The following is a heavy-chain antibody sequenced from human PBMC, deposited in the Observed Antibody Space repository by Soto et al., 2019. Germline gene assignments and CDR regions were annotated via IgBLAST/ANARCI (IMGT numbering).Heavy chain of an antibody. CDR2: ISYDGSNK. CDR3: AKDLEGGSYFDY. J-gene: IGHJ4*02. Sequence: GGSLRLSCAASGFTFSSYGMHWARQAPGKGLEWVAVISYDGSNKYYADSVKGRFTISRDNSKNTLYLQMNSLRAEDTAVYYCAKDLEGGSYFDYWGQGTLVTVSS. D-gene: IGHD1-1*01. V-gene: IGHV3-30*18. CDR1: GFTFSSYG.